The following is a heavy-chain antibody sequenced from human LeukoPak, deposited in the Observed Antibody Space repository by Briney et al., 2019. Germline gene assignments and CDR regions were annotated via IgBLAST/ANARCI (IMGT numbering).Heavy chain of an antibody. D-gene: IGHD1-1*01. Sequence: GGSLRLSCAASGFIFSSYWMHWVRHAPGKGLAWVSRINTDGSSTSYADSVKGRFTISRDNAKNTLYLQMNSLRAEDTAVYYCARDGGRSGTTTWGQGTLVTVSS. CDR1: GFIFSSYW. J-gene: IGHJ5*02. CDR2: INTDGSST. CDR3: ARDGGRSGTTT. V-gene: IGHV3-74*01.